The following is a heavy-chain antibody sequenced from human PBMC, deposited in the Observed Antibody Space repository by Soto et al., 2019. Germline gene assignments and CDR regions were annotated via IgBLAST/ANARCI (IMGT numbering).Heavy chain of an antibody. D-gene: IGHD3-10*01. Sequence: QVQLVESGGGVVQPGRSLRLSCAASGFTFSSYGMHWVRQAPGKGLEWVAVISYDGSNKHYADSVKGRFTISRDNSKNTLYLQMNSLRAEDTAVYYCAKGMVRGVIKGYYYGMDVWGQGTTVTVSS. CDR3: AKGMVRGVIKGYYYGMDV. J-gene: IGHJ6*02. CDR1: GFTFSSYG. V-gene: IGHV3-30*18. CDR2: ISYDGSNK.